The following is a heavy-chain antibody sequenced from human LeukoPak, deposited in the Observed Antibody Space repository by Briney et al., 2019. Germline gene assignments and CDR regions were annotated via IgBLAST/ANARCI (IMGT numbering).Heavy chain of an antibody. D-gene: IGHD6-19*01. J-gene: IGHJ4*02. CDR2: ISGSGGST. V-gene: IGHV3-23*01. CDR1: GFTFSSYA. CDR3: AAYSSGWSPRTYYFDY. Sequence: GGSLRLSCAASGFTFSSYAMSWVRQAPGKGLEWVSAISGSGGSTYYADSVKGRFTISRDNSKNTLYLQMNSLRAEATAVYYCAAYSSGWSPRTYYFDYWGQGTLVTVSS.